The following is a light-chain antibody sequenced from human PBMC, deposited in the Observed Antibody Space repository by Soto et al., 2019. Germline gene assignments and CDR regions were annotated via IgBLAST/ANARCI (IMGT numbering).Light chain of an antibody. CDR2: LNRDGSH. J-gene: IGLJ2*01. CDR3: QTWGTGIVI. V-gene: IGLV4-69*01. CDR1: SGHSNYA. Sequence: QAVVTQSPSASASLGASVKLTCTLSSGHSNYAIAWHQQQPEKSPRYLMKLNRDGSHSKGDGIPNRFSGSSSGAERYLTISSLQSEDEADYYCQTWGTGIVIFGGGTKVTVL.